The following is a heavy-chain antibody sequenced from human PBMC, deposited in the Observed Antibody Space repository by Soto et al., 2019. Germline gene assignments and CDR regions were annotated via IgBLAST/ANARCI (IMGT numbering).Heavy chain of an antibody. D-gene: IGHD2-2*01. CDR1: GGSIYSYY. J-gene: IGHJ5*02. Sequence: PSETLSLTCSVSGGSIYSYYWGWIRRPPGKGLEWIGSIYYSGSTYYNPSLKSRVTMSVDTSTSHFSLNVNSVTAADTAVYYCARLVPSKIVESWGPGTLVTVSS. V-gene: IGHV4-59*12. CDR2: IYYSGST. CDR3: ARLVPSKIVES.